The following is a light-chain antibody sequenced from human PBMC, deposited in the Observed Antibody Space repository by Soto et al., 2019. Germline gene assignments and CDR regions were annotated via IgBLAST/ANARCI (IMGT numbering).Light chain of an antibody. V-gene: IGKV1-33*01. Sequence: DIQMTQSPSTLSASVGDRVTITCRASQDISNYLNWSQQKPGKAPKPLIYDASNLETGVPSRFSGSGSGSDFTFTISSLQPEDIATYYCQQYDNLPYTFGQGTKVDIK. CDR3: QQYDNLPYT. CDR2: DAS. CDR1: QDISNY. J-gene: IGKJ2*01.